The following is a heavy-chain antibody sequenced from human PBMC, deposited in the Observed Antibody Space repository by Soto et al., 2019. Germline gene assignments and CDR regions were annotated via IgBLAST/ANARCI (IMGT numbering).Heavy chain of an antibody. CDR2: ISYDGSNK. CDR1: GFTFSSYA. CDR3: ARWGYETYNWNYAQGRAFDI. D-gene: IGHD1-7*01. J-gene: IGHJ3*02. V-gene: IGHV3-30-3*01. Sequence: PGGSLRLSCAASGFTFSSYAMHCVRQAPGKGLEWVAVISYDGSNKYYADSVKGRFTISRDNSKNTLYLQMNSLRAEDTAVYYCARWGYETYNWNYAQGRAFDIWGQGTMVTVSS.